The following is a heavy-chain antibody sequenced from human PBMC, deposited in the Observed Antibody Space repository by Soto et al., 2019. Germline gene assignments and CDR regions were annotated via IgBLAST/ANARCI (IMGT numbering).Heavy chain of an antibody. J-gene: IGHJ4*02. D-gene: IGHD5-12*01. Sequence: EVQLLESGGGLVQPGGSLRLSCAASGFTFSNYAMSWVRQAPGKGLEWVSSISSSGGSTYYADSVKGRFTISRDNSKNTLYLQRISLRAEDTAVYYCAKGAGRDGYNVDYWGQGTLVTVSS. CDR3: AKGAGRDGYNVDY. V-gene: IGHV3-23*01. CDR2: ISSSGGST. CDR1: GFTFSNYA.